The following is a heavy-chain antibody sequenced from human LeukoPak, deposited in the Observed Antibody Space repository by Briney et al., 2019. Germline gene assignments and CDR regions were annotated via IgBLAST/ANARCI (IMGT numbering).Heavy chain of an antibody. CDR3: ARVSGYDILTGYYPFDY. J-gene: IGHJ4*02. D-gene: IGHD3-9*01. CDR1: GFTVSSNY. Sequence: GGSLRLSCAASGFTVSSNYMSWVRQAPGKGLEWVSSISSSSSYIYYADSVKGRFTISRDNAKNSLYLQMNSLRAEDTAVYYCARVSGYDILTGYYPFDYWGQGTLVTVSS. CDR2: ISSSSSYI. V-gene: IGHV3-21*01.